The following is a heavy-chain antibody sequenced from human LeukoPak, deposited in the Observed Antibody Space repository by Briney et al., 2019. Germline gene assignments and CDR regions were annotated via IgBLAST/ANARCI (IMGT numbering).Heavy chain of an antibody. CDR1: GFTFSSYS. J-gene: IGHJ3*02. CDR3: ARDYYDSSGYYRRGAFDI. Sequence: GGSLRLSCAASGFTFSSYSMNWVRQAPGKGLEWVSSISSSSSYIYYADSVKGRFAISRDNAKNSLYLQMNSLRAEDTAVYYCARDYYDSSGYYRRGAFDIWGQGTMVTVSS. CDR2: ISSSSSYI. D-gene: IGHD3-22*01. V-gene: IGHV3-21*01.